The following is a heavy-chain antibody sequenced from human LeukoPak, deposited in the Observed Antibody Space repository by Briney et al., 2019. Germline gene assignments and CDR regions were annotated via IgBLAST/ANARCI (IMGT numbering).Heavy chain of an antibody. J-gene: IGHJ4*02. CDR3: ARATLRGDPFDF. V-gene: IGHV4-31*03. CDR2: IFTSGNT. CDR1: GDSISRGGYY. D-gene: IGHD2-21*02. Sequence: PSETLSLTCTVSGDSISRGGYYWTWIRQHPGKGLEWIGNIFTSGNTYYNPSLKGRIFTSVDTSKSQFSLRLTSVTAADTAVYYCARATLRGDPFDFWGQGLQVTVSS.